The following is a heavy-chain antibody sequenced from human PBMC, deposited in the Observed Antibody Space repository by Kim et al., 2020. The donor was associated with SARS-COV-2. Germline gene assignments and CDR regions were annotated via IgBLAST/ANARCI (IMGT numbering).Heavy chain of an antibody. CDR2: ISYDGREI. Sequence: GGSLRLSCGASGFTSGLTFRHYGMYWVRQAPGKGLEWVALISYDGREIYYADSVKGRFTISRDNSKNTLFLQMNRLRPEDTALYYCATLDYWGQGTQVIV. CDR3: ATLDY. CDR1: GFTSGLTFRHYG. V-gene: IGHV3-30*03. J-gene: IGHJ4*02.